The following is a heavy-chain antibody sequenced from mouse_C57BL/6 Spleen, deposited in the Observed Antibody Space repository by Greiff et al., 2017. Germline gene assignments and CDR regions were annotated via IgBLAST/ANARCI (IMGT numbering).Heavy chain of an antibody. Sequence: EVKVVESGGGLVKPGGSLKLSCAASGFTFSDYGMHWVRQAPEKGLEWVAYISSGSSTIYYADTVKGRFTISRDNAKNTLFLQMTSLRSEDTAMYYCARGGNYYGSSQYYFDYWGQGTTLTVSS. D-gene: IGHD1-1*01. CDR1: GFTFSDYG. CDR3: ARGGNYYGSSQYYFDY. CDR2: ISSGSSTI. J-gene: IGHJ2*01. V-gene: IGHV5-17*01.